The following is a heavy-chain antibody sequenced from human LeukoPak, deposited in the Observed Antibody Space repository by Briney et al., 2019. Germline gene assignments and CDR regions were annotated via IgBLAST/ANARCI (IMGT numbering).Heavy chain of an antibody. J-gene: IGHJ6*04. D-gene: IGHD6-13*01. CDR3: ARATAATGGV. CDR2: IKQDGSEK. CDR1: GFSLSLYW. V-gene: IGHV3-7*01. Sequence: GGPLRLSCAASGFSLSLYWMTWVRQAPGKGLEWVANIKQDGSEKYYVDSVKGRFTISRDNAKNSLYLQMNSLRAEDTAVYYCARATAATGGVWGKGTTVTVSS.